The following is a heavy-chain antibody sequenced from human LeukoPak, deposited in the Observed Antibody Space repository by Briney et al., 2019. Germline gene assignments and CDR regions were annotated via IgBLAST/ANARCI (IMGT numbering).Heavy chain of an antibody. Sequence: SETLSLTCTVSGGSMGGYSWSWLRQPAGKGLEWIGRIYTSGSTNYNPSLKSRVTMSVDTSKNQFSLKLSSVTAADTGVYYCARDSVEGCWGQGTLVTVSS. CDR1: GGSMGGYS. CDR3: ARDSVEGC. D-gene: IGHD1-1*01. CDR2: IYTSGST. V-gene: IGHV4-4*07. J-gene: IGHJ4*02.